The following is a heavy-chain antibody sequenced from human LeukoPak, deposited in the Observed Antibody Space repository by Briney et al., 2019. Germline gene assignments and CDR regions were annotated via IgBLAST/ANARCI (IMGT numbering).Heavy chain of an antibody. CDR2: INSDGSST. V-gene: IGHV3-74*01. CDR3: ARDEDWSGYYGAFDI. D-gene: IGHD3-3*01. CDR1: GFTFSIYW. Sequence: PGGSLRLSCAASGFTFSIYWMHWVRQAPGKGLVWVSHINSDGSSTSYADSVKGRFTISRDYAKNTLYLQMNSLRAEDTAVYYCARDEDWSGYYGAFDIWGQGTMVTVSS. J-gene: IGHJ3*02.